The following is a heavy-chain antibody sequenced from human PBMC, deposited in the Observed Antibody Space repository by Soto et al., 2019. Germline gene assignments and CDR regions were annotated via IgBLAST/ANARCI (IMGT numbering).Heavy chain of an antibody. CDR2: LSYDGSDK. V-gene: IGHV3-30*18. J-gene: IGHJ4*02. CDR1: GFTFRSYA. CDR3: AKVSTSGSYRPYYFDF. D-gene: IGHD1-26*01. Sequence: GGSLRLSCAASGFTFRSYAIHWVRQAPGKGLEWVAVLSYDGSDKYYAASVKGRFTISRDNSKNTLYLQMDSLRTEDTAVYYCAKVSTSGSYRPYYFDFWGQGTLVTVSS.